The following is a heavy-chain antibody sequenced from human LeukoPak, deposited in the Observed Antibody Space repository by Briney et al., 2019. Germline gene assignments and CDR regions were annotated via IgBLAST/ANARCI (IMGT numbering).Heavy chain of an antibody. CDR2: FYPGDSDT. D-gene: IGHD1-1*01. CDR1: GYTFTNYW. Sequence: GESLKISCKGSGYTFTNYWIVWVRQMPGKGLEWMGSFYPGDSDTRYSPSFQGQVTISADKSISTAYLQWSSLKASDTAMYYCARGTTGTSDGMDVWGQGTTVTVPS. J-gene: IGHJ6*02. V-gene: IGHV5-51*01. CDR3: ARGTTGTSDGMDV.